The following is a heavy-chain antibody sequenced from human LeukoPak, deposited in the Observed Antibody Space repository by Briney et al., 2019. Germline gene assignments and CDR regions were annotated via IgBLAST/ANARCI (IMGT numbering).Heavy chain of an antibody. Sequence: GESLKISCKGSGYSFDSYWIAWVRQMPGKGLEWMGIIYPADSDTRYSPSFQGQVTISADKSISTAYLQWSSLKASDTATYYCARQLNSGYDVFDYWGQGTLVTVSS. CDR1: GYSFDSYW. J-gene: IGHJ4*02. V-gene: IGHV5-51*01. CDR2: IYPADSDT. CDR3: ARQLNSGYDVFDY. D-gene: IGHD5-12*01.